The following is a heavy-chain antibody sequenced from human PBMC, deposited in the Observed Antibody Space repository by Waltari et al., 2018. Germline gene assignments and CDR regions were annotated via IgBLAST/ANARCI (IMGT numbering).Heavy chain of an antibody. CDR3: ARDGEQWLAGYFQH. CDR1: GGTFSSYA. D-gene: IGHD6-19*01. J-gene: IGHJ1*01. CDR2: TIPSLGTA. V-gene: IGHV1-69*08. Sequence: QVQLVQSGAEVKKPGSSVKVSCKASGGTFSSYAISWVRQAPGQGLEWMGRTIPSLGTANDAQKFQGRVTITADKSTSTADMERSSLRSEDTAVYYCARDGEQWLAGYFQHWGQGTLVTVSS.